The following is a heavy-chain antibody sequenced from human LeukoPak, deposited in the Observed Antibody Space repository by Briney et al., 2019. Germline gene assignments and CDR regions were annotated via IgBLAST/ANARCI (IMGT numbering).Heavy chain of an antibody. CDR2: IYNSGST. J-gene: IGHJ3*02. Sequence: TPSETLSLTCTVSGGSISSSSYYWGWIRQPPGKGLEYIGCIYNSGSTNYNPFLKSRVSISVDTSKNQFSLKLTSVIAADTAVYYCAITSIWLAFDIWGQGTMVTVSS. CDR3: AITSIWLAFDI. CDR1: GGSISSSSYY. V-gene: IGHV4-61*05. D-gene: IGHD6-13*01.